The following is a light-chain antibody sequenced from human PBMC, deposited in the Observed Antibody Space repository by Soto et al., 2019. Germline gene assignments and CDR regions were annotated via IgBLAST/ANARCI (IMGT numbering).Light chain of an antibody. CDR3: QQYYSYPRT. V-gene: IGKV1-8*01. CDR1: QHISSF. J-gene: IGKJ1*01. CDR2: ASS. Sequence: AIRVTQSPSSISASPGDRVTITCRASQHISSFLAWYQQRPGKAPNLLLYASSSLQSGVPSRFSDSGSGTDFTLTISNLQSEDFGTYYCQQYYSYPRTFGQGTKVEIK.